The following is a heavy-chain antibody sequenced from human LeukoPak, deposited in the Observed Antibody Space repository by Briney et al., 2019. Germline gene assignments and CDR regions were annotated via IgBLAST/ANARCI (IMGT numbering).Heavy chain of an antibody. V-gene: IGHV4-34*01. CDR3: ARTGSGYTYYCYYMDV. CDR2: INHSGST. CDR1: GGSFSGYY. J-gene: IGHJ6*03. D-gene: IGHD3-22*01. Sequence: PSETLSRNCAVYGGSFSGYYWSWLRQPPGKGLEWIGEINHSGSTNYNPSLKSRVTISVDTSKNQFSLKLSSVTAADTAVYYCARTGSGYTYYCYYMDVWGKGTTVTVSS.